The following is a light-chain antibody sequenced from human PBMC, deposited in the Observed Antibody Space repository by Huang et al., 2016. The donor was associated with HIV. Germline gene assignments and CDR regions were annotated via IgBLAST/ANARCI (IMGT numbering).Light chain of an antibody. CDR2: AAS. V-gene: IGKV1-27*01. CDR1: QDIDAY. CDR3: QKYNDVPRT. Sequence: DIQMTQSPSSLSASIGDRITISCRASQDIDAYLAWYQHKPGQVPNLLIYAASTLQAGVPSRCSGSGSGTNYTLTISSRQPEDVGSYYCQKYNDVPRTFGQGTKVEIK. J-gene: IGKJ1*01.